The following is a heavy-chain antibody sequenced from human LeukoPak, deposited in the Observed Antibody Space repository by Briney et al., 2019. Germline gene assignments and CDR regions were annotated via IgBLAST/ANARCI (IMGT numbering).Heavy chain of an antibody. J-gene: IGHJ4*02. CDR2: VFYSGST. CDR3: ARQQAWNYVKSEPYYYFDY. V-gene: IGHV4-39*01. D-gene: IGHD1-7*01. Sequence: PSENLSLTCTVSGGSINRSNYYWGWIRQPPGKTLEWIGSVFYSGSTHYNPSLKSRVTISVDTSQNQFSLKLSSVTAADTAVYYCARQQAWNYVKSEPYYYFDYWGQGTLVTVSS. CDR1: GGSINRSNYY.